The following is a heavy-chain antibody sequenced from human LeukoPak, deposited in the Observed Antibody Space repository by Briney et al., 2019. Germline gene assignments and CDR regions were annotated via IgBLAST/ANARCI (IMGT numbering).Heavy chain of an antibody. D-gene: IGHD6-19*01. CDR2: ISGSGGST. Sequence: GGSLRLSCAAYGFTFSRYAMSWVRQAPGKGLEWVSAISGSGGSTYYADSVKGRFTISRDNSKNTLYLQMNSLRAEDTAVYYCAKVRGYSSGWYYFDYWGQGTLVTVSS. J-gene: IGHJ4*02. V-gene: IGHV3-23*01. CDR1: GFTFSRYA. CDR3: AKVRGYSSGWYYFDY.